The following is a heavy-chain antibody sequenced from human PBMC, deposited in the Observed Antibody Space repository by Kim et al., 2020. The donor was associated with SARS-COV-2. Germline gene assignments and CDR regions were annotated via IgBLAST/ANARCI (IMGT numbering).Heavy chain of an antibody. CDR3: ARAPIVVVITHFDY. D-gene: IGHD3-22*01. V-gene: IGHV4-31*02. J-gene: IGHJ4*02. Sequence: NPSLKSRVNRSVDTSKNQFALKLSSGTAADTAVYYCARAPIVVVITHFDYWGQGTLVTVSS.